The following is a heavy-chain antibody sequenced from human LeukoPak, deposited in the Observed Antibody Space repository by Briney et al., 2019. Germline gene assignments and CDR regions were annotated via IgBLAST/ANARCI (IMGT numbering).Heavy chain of an antibody. CDR2: FDPEDGET. CDR3: ATVVGNAGYYYYYGMDV. CDR1: GYTLTELS. J-gene: IGHJ6*02. Sequence: ASVKVSCKVSGYTLTELSMHWVRQAPGKGLGWMGGFDPEDGETIYAQKFQGRVTMAEDTSTDTAYMELSSLRSEDTAVYYCATVVGNAGYYYYYGMDVWGQGTTVTVSS. V-gene: IGHV1-24*01. D-gene: IGHD4-23*01.